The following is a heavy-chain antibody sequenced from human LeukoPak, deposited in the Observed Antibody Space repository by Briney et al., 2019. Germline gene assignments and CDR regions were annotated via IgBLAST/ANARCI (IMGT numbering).Heavy chain of an antibody. CDR3: ARTDSGSYYQFDY. CDR2: IYYSGST. D-gene: IGHD1-26*01. CDR1: GGSISSSSYY. J-gene: IGHJ4*02. Sequence: SSETLSLTCTVSGGSISSSSYYWGWIRQPPGKGLEWIGSIYYSGSTYYNPSLKSRVTISVDTSKNQFSLKLSSVTAADTAVYYCARTDSGSYYQFDYWGQGTLVTVSS. V-gene: IGHV4-39*01.